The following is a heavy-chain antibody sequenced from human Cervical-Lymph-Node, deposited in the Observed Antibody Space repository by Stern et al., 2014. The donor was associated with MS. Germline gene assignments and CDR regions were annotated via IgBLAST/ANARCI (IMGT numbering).Heavy chain of an antibody. Sequence: QITLKESGPALVRPTQTLTLTCTFSGFSLSTSGMRVSWIRQPPGKALEWLARIDWDDDKYYSPSLKTRLTVSKDTSKNQVVLTMTNMDPVDTATYYCARIPAFKWFFDYWGQGTLVTVSS. D-gene: IGHD3-22*01. V-gene: IGHV2-70*04. CDR3: ARIPAFKWFFDY. CDR2: IDWDDDK. J-gene: IGHJ4*02. CDR1: GFSLSTSGMR.